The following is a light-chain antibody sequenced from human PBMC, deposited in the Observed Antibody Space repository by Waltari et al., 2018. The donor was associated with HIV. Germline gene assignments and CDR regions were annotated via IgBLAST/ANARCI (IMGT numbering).Light chain of an antibody. CDR3: AAWDDSLSGRV. J-gene: IGLJ3*02. CDR2: WDK. V-gene: IGLV1-47*01. Sequence: QSVLTHPPSPSGTPGQRVTIYCSGSNSTIRLHYVYWYQQLPGTSPKPLIYWDKQGPSGVPGLFSGSKSGTSASLAISGLRSEDEADYYCAAWDDSLSGRVFGGGTNLTVL. CDR1: NSTIRLHY.